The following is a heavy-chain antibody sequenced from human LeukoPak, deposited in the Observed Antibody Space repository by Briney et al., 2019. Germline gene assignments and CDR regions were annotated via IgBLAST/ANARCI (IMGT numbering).Heavy chain of an antibody. CDR1: GFTFSSYA. CDR2: ITTTGHTT. D-gene: IGHD7-27*01. Sequence: PGGSLRLSCAASGFTFSSYAMSWVRQAPGKGLEWVSLITTTGHTTYYADSVKGRFTISRDNSKNTLYLQMNSLRAEDTAVYYCANPWGSGWYFDLWGRGTLVTVSS. CDR3: ANPWGSGWYFDL. J-gene: IGHJ2*01. V-gene: IGHV3-23*01.